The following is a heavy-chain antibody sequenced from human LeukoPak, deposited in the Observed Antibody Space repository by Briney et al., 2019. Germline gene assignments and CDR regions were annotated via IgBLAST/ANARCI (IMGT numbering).Heavy chain of an antibody. V-gene: IGHV3-7*01. D-gene: IGHD5-12*01. J-gene: IGHJ4*02. CDR1: GFPFRSYW. Sequence: GGSLRLSCAASGFPFRSYWMSWVRQALGKGLEWVANINQGGSVKYYVDSVKGRFTISRDVAKNSLYVQMNSLRDEDTAVYYCARVGYSGWNLEYWGQGTLVTVSS. CDR3: ARVGYSGWNLEY. CDR2: INQGGSVK.